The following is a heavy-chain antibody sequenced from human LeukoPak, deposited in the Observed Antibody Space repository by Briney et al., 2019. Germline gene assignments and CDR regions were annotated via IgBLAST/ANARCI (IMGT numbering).Heavy chain of an antibody. CDR1: GFTFSNYG. CDR2: IWYDGSNK. CDR3: AKERRPTYYYDSSGYYCVPLLDY. D-gene: IGHD3-22*01. J-gene: IGHJ4*02. Sequence: GRSLRLSCAASGFTFSNYGMHWVRQAPGKGLEWVAVIWYDGSNKYYGDSVKGRFTISRDNSKNTLYLQMNSLRAEDTAVYYCAKERRPTYYYDSSGYYCVPLLDYWGQGTLVTVSS. V-gene: IGHV3-33*06.